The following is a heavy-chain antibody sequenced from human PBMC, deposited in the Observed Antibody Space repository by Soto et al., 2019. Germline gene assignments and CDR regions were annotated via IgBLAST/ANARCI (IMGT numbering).Heavy chain of an antibody. CDR3: AHSVVAGLGYYFDY. V-gene: IGHV2-5*02. CDR2: IYWDDDK. J-gene: IGHJ4*02. Sequence: QITLKESGPTLVKPTQTLTLTCTFSGFSLSSTRVAVGWIRQSPGKALEWLALIYWDDDKRYSPFLKSRLTITKDTSKNQVVLTMTNMDPVDTATYYCAHSVVAGLGYYFDYWGQGTLVTVSS. D-gene: IGHD6-19*01. CDR1: GFSLSSTRVA.